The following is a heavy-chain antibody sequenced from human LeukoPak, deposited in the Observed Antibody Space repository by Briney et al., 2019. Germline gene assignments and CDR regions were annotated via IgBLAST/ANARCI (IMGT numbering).Heavy chain of an antibody. Sequence: ASVKVSCKASGYTFTSYETHWVRQAPGQGLAWMGVINPSGGSTGYAQKFQGRIIVTRDTSTSTVYMELSSLRSEDTAMYYCAKYSDSTGAHYFDYWGQGTLVTVSS. CDR2: INPSGGST. D-gene: IGHD2/OR15-2a*01. CDR3: AKYSDSTGAHYFDY. V-gene: IGHV1-46*01. CDR1: GYTFTSYE. J-gene: IGHJ4*02.